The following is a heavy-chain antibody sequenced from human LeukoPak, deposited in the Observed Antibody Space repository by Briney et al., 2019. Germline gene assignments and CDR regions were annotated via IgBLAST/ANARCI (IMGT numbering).Heavy chain of an antibody. D-gene: IGHD7-27*01. Sequence: GGSLRLSCAASRFPFSTSSMNWVRQAPGKGLEWVSYISSSGSTIFYADSVKGRFTISSDNAKNSLYLQMNSLRAEDTAVYYCARGWGSFDYWGQGTLVTVSS. J-gene: IGHJ4*02. CDR3: ARGWGSFDY. V-gene: IGHV3-48*04. CDR2: ISSSGSTI. CDR1: RFPFSTSS.